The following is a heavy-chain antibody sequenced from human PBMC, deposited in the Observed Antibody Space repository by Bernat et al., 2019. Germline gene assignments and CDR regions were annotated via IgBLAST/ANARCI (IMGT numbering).Heavy chain of an antibody. J-gene: IGHJ6*02. CDR3: AKTRNLVFYGMDV. Sequence: EVQLLESGGGLVQPGGSLRLSCVASGFTFSSYAMNWVRQAPGKGLQWVSGISGSGDNTYYADSVKGRFTISRDNSKDMLFLLMNSLRAEDTAVYYCAKTRNLVFYGMDVWGRGTTVTVSS. CDR1: GFTFSSYA. D-gene: IGHD1-14*01. V-gene: IGHV3-23*01. CDR2: ISGSGDNT.